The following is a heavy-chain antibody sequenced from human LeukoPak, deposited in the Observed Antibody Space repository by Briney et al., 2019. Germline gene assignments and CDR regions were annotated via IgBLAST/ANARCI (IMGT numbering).Heavy chain of an antibody. V-gene: IGHV3-20*04. CDR2: INWNGGST. CDR3: ATDAYSNYGRSDY. Sequence: GSLRLSCAASGFTFNTYSMNWVRQAPGKGLEWVSGINWNGGSTGYADSVKGRFTISRDNAKNSLYLQMNSLRAEDTALYYCATDAYSNYGRSDYWGQGTLVTVSS. CDR1: GFTFNTYS. D-gene: IGHD4-11*01. J-gene: IGHJ4*02.